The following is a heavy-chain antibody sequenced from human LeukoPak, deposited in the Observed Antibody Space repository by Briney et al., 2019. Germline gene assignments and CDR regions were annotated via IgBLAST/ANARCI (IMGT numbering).Heavy chain of an antibody. CDR2: FVPEDGET. CDR1: GYTLIKLS. J-gene: IGHJ4*02. CDR3: ATGSRSVLPWFGEFDY. V-gene: IGHV1-24*01. D-gene: IGHD3-10*01. Sequence: ASVKVSCKVSGYTLIKLSRNWLGQALGKGLEGMGGFVPEDGETIYAQKFQGRVTMTEDTSTDTAYMELSSLRSVDTAVYYCATGSRSVLPWFGEFDYWGQGTLVTVSS.